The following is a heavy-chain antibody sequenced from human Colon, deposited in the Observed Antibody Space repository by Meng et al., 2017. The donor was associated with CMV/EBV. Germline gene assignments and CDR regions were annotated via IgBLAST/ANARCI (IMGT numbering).Heavy chain of an antibody. Sequence: CTVAGASVSSRNYCWSWLRQHPGEGLEWIAYISCSESTYFNPSLKSRVSISLDTSKNQFSLRLSSVAAADPAVYYCAKGGGIQYFDFWGQGTLVTVSS. D-gene: IGHD3-16*01. CDR3: AKGGGIQYFDF. CDR2: ISCSEST. J-gene: IGHJ4*02. CDR1: GASVSSRNYC. V-gene: IGHV4-31*03.